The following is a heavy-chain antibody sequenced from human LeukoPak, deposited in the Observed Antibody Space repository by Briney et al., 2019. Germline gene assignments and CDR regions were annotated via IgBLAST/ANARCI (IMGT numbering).Heavy chain of an antibody. CDR1: GGSISSSSYY. CDR2: IYYSGST. CDR3: ARSHGSGSYYNLNDY. Sequence: SETLSLTCTVSGGSISSSSYYWGWIRQPPGKGLEWIGSIYYSGSTYYNPSLKSRVTISVDTSKNQFSLKLSSVTAADTAVYYCARSHGSGSYYNLNDYWGQGTLVTVSS. J-gene: IGHJ4*02. V-gene: IGHV4-39*07. D-gene: IGHD3-10*01.